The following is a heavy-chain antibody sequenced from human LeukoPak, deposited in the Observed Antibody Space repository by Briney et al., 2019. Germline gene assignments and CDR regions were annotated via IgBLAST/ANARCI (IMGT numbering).Heavy chain of an antibody. V-gene: IGHV1-2*02. D-gene: IGHD2-15*01. CDR1: GYTFNEYY. Sequence: SVKVSCKASGYTFNEYYMHWVRQAPGHGLEWIGWINPNRGCTNYAQKFQGRVTMTRDTSISTAYMELSRLRADDTAVYYCARNSARSSYCSGGSCYSEPYYYYGMDVWGQGTTVTVSS. CDR2: INPNRGCT. CDR3: ARNSARSSYCSGGSCYSEPYYYYGMDV. J-gene: IGHJ6*02.